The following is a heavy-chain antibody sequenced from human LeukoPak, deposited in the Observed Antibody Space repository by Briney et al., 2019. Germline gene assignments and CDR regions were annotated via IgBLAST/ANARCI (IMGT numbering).Heavy chain of an antibody. Sequence: PGGSLRLSCAASGSTFDDYAMHWVRQAPGKGLEWVSLITWDGGNTYYADSLKGRFTISRDNSKNSLYLQMNSLRAEDTALYYCAKSKKGSAFAHFDFWGQGTLVTVSS. CDR2: ITWDGGNT. CDR3: AKSKKGSAFAHFDF. CDR1: GSTFDDYA. D-gene: IGHD3-10*01. J-gene: IGHJ4*02. V-gene: IGHV3-43D*03.